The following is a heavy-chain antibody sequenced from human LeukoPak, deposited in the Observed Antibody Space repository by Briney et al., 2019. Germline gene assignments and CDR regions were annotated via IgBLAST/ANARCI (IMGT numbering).Heavy chain of an antibody. J-gene: IGHJ4*02. D-gene: IGHD3-10*01. CDR1: GYTFTGYY. Sequence: GASVKVSCKASGYTFTGYYMHWVRQAPGQGLEWMGWINPNSGGTNYAQKFQGWVTMTRDTSISTAYMELSRLRSDDTAVYYCARGGYYGSGSYFEFDYWGQGTLVTVSS. V-gene: IGHV1-2*04. CDR2: INPNSGGT. CDR3: ARGGYYGSGSYFEFDY.